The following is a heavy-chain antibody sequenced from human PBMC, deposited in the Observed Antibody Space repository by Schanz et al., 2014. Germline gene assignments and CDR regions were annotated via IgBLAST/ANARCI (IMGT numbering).Heavy chain of an antibody. CDR1: GFTFGGYA. Sequence: QVQLLESGGGVVQPGRSLRLSCAVSGFTFGGYALHWVRQAPGKGLEWVAVISYDGSTKYYADSVKGRFTISRDNSKNTVYLQMNSLRSDDAAVYYCARAQGVIRLYYGVDVWGQGTTXTVSS. V-gene: IGHV3-30*14. D-gene: IGHD3-10*01. J-gene: IGHJ6*02. CDR2: ISYDGSTK. CDR3: ARAQGVIRLYYGVDV.